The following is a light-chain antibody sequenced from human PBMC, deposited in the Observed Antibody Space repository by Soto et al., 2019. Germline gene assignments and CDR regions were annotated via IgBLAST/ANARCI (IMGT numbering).Light chain of an antibody. J-gene: IGLJ3*02. CDR2: EVN. CDR3: SSYTSNNTRV. CDR1: SSDVGGYNY. Sequence: QSALTQPASVSGSPGQSITISCTGTSSDVGGYNYVSWYQQHPGKAPKLMIYEVNNRPSGVSNRFSGSKSGNTASLTISGLQAEDEADYYCSSYTSNNTRVFGGGTKVTVL. V-gene: IGLV2-14*01.